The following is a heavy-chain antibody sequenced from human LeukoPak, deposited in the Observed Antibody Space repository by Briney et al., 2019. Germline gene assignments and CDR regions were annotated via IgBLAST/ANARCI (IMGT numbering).Heavy chain of an antibody. Sequence: SQTLSLTCTVSGGSISSGGYYWSWIRQHPGKGLEWIGYIYYSGSTYYNPSLKSRVTISVYTSKNQFSLKLSSVTAADTAVYYCARALRYGGTPVAFDIWGQGTMVTVSS. CDR1: GGSISSGGYY. J-gene: IGHJ3*02. CDR3: ARALRYGGTPVAFDI. D-gene: IGHD4-23*01. V-gene: IGHV4-31*03. CDR2: IYYSGST.